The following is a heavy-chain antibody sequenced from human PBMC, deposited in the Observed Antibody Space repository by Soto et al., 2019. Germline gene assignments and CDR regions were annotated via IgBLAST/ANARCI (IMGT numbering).Heavy chain of an antibody. CDR3: ARVGYGSGSSTISYYYYYMDV. D-gene: IGHD3-10*01. Sequence: QVQLVESGGGLAKPGGSLRLSCAASGFTFSDYYMSWIRQAPGKGLEWVSYISSRGTTTYYADSAKGRFTISRDNAKNSRYLQINSLRAEDTAVYYCARVGYGSGSSTISYYYYYMDVWGKGTTVTVSS. J-gene: IGHJ6*03. CDR1: GFTFSDYY. V-gene: IGHV3-11*01. CDR2: ISSRGTTT.